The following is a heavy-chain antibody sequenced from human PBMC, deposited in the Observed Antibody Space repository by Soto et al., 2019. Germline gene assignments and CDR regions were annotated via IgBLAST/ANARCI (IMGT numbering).Heavy chain of an antibody. CDR2: ISAYNGNT. D-gene: IGHD1-7*01. CDR1: GYTFTSYG. J-gene: IGHJ4*02. CDR3: ARDAGVSGELYY. Sequence: QVQLVQSGAEVKKPGASVKVSCKASGYTFTSYGISWVRQAPGQGLEWMGWISAYNGNTNYAQKLPGRATMTTDTSTSTADMELRSPRSDDTAVYYCARDAGVSGELYYWGQGTLGTVSS. V-gene: IGHV1-18*01.